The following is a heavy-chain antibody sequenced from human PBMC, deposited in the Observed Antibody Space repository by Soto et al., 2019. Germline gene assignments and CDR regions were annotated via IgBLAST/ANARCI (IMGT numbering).Heavy chain of an antibody. CDR3: ASSATGLYGDYN. CDR2: INSDGSNI. CDR1: GFTFTNYW. J-gene: IGHJ4*02. D-gene: IGHD4-17*01. Sequence: EVQLVESGGGLVQPGGSLKLSCAASGFTFTNYWIHWVRQDPGKGLVWVSRINSDGSNINYADFVKGRFTISRDNAKTTVYLQMNSLRAEHTAVYFCASSATGLYGDYNWGQAALVIVSS. V-gene: IGHV3-74*01.